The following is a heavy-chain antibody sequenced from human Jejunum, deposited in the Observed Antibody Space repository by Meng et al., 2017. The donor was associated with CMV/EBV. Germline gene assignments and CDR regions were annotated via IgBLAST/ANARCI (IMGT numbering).Heavy chain of an antibody. Sequence: TFSSYSFTWVPQAPGQGLEWMGRIIPILGVGDYARKFQGRVTMTADRSTSTAYMELSSLRSEDTAVYYCARGIETHNSYYFGVDVWGQGTTVTVSS. CDR3: ARGIETHNSYYFGVDV. D-gene: IGHD1-20*01. V-gene: IGHV1-69*04. CDR2: IIPILGVG. CDR1: TFSSYS. J-gene: IGHJ6*02.